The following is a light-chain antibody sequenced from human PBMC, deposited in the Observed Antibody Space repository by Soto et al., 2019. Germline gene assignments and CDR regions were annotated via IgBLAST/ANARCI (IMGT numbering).Light chain of an antibody. V-gene: IGKV3-20*01. CDR1: QSVSSNY. CDR3: QQYGSSPTWT. Sequence: ESVLTQSPGTLSLSPGERATVSCRASQSVSSNYLAWYQQKPGQAPRLLIYGASTRATGIPDRFSGSGSGTDFTLTISRLEPEDSAVYYCQQYGSSPTWTLGQGTKVDIK. J-gene: IGKJ1*01. CDR2: GAS.